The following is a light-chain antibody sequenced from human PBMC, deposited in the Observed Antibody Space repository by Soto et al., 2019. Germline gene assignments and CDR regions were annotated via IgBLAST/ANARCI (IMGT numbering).Light chain of an antibody. J-gene: IGKJ5*01. CDR3: QQRSNLPIT. CDR1: QSVRSD. CDR2: DAS. V-gene: IGKV3-11*01. Sequence: EIVLTQSPATLSLSPGERATLSCRASQSVRSDLAWYQQNPRQAPRLLIYDASNRATGIPARFSGSGSGTDLTLAISILEHEDFSLYYCQQRSNLPITFGQGTRLEI.